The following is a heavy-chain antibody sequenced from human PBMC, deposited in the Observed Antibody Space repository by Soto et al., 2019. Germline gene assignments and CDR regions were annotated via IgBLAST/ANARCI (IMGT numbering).Heavy chain of an antibody. J-gene: IGHJ6*02. CDR3: AKDRSSGSPYYGMDF. V-gene: IGHV3-9*01. D-gene: IGHD3-10*01. CDR2: FKWNSGDV. CDR1: GFTFGAYA. Sequence: SLRLSCAASGFTFGAYAMHGVRQVPGKGLEWVSGFKWNSGDVGYADSVKGRFTISRDNAKNSLYLQMNSLRPEDTAVYYCAKDRSSGSPYYGMDFWGQGTMVTVSS.